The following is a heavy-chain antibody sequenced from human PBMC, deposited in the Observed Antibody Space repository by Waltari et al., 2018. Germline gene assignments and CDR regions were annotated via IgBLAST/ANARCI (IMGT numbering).Heavy chain of an antibody. Sequence: QVQLQESGPGLVKPSETLSLTCTVSGGSISSHYWSWIRQPPGKGLEWIGYIYYSGSTYYNPSLKSRVTISVDTSKNQFSLKLSSVTAADTAVYYCARTQLGNDAFDIWGQGTMVTVSS. CDR2: IYYSGST. CDR3: ARTQLGNDAFDI. CDR1: GGSISSHY. J-gene: IGHJ3*02. D-gene: IGHD7-27*01. V-gene: IGHV4-59*08.